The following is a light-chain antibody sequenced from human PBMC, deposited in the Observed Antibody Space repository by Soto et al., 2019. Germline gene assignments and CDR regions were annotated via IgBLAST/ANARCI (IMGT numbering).Light chain of an antibody. J-gene: IGKJ3*01. CDR3: QQANSFPFT. CDR2: AAS. V-gene: IGKV1-12*01. CDR1: QAVSSW. Sequence: DVQMTQSPSSVSASVGDRVTITCRASQAVSSWLAWYQQKPGKAPKLLIFAASSVQSGVTSRFSGSGSGTDFTLTISSQQPEDFATYYCQQANSFPFTFGPGTKVDIK.